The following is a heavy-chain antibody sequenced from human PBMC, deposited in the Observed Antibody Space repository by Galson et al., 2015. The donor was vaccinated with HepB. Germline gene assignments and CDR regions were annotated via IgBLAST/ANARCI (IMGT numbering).Heavy chain of an antibody. V-gene: IGHV5-51*01. CDR2: IYPGDSDT. Sequence: QSGAEVKKPGESLKISCKGSGYSFTSYWIGWVRQMPGKGLEWMGIIYPGDSDTRYSPSFQGQVTISADKSISTAYLQWSSLKASDTAMYYCARRQYQLLGRDYYYYMDVWGKGTTVTVSS. CDR1: GYSFTSYW. CDR3: ARRQYQLLGRDYYYYMDV. D-gene: IGHD2-2*01. J-gene: IGHJ6*03.